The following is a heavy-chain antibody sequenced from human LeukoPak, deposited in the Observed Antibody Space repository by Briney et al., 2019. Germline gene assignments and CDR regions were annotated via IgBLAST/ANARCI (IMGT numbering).Heavy chain of an antibody. V-gene: IGHV4-59*01. CDR2: IHSIGTT. J-gene: IGHJ5*02. D-gene: IGHD3-10*01. CDR3: ATSYYGSGTYYNWFDP. CDR1: GGSISRNY. Sequence: SETLSLTCTVSGGSISRNYWSWIRQTPGKGLEWIGYIHSIGTTNYNPSLESRLTISIDTSKNQFSLKLSSVTAADTAVYYCATSYYGSGTYYNWFDPWGQGTLVTVSS.